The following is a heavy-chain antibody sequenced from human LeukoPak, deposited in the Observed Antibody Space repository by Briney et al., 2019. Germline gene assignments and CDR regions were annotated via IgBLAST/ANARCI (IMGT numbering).Heavy chain of an antibody. CDR3: ARPIPGILNACVI. CDR1: TDTFSPYG. CDR2: ISAYTGDT. Sequence: ASVKVSCKTPTDTFSPYGLSCELQAPGQGLEWMGWISAYTGDTNFAQKLQDRVTMTTDTSTSTAYMELRSLRSDDTAVYYCARPIPGILNACVIWAQGTMVTVSS. D-gene: IGHD3-16*01. J-gene: IGHJ3*02. V-gene: IGHV1-18*01.